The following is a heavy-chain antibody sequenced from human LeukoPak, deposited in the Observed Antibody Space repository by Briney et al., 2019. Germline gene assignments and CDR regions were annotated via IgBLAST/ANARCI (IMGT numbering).Heavy chain of an antibody. CDR3: ARDGGARYCSSTSCYMGNYFDY. D-gene: IGHD2-2*02. V-gene: IGHV3-20*04. CDR1: GFTFDDYG. J-gene: IGHJ4*02. Sequence: GGSLRLSCAASGFTFDDYGMSWVRQAPGKGLERVSGINWNGGSTGYADSVKGRFTISRDNAKNSLYLQMNSLRAEDTALYYCARDGGARYCSSTSCYMGNYFDYWGQGTLVTVSS. CDR2: INWNGGST.